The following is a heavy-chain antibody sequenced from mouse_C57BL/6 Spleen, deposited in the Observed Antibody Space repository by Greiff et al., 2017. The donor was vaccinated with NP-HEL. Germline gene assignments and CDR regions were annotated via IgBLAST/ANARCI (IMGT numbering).Heavy chain of an antibody. J-gene: IGHJ3*01. CDR3: ARPNDYAWFAY. V-gene: IGHV5-17*01. CDR1: GFTLSDYG. D-gene: IGHD2-4*01. Sequence: EVKLVESGGGLVKPGGSLKLSCAASGFTLSDYGMHWVRQAPEKGLEWVAYISSGSSTIYYADTVKGRFTISRDNAKNTLFLQMTSLRSEDTAMYYCARPNDYAWFAYWGQGTLVTVSA. CDR2: ISSGSSTI.